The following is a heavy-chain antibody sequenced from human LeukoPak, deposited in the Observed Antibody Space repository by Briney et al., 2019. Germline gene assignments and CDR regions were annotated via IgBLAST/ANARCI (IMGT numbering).Heavy chain of an antibody. V-gene: IGHV1-69*06. J-gene: IGHJ5*02. CDR1: GGTFSSYA. Sequence: SVKVSCKASGGTFSSYAISWVRQAPGQGLEWMGGIIPIFGTANYAQKFQGRVTITADKSTSTAYMELSSLRSDDTAVYYCARLLGELSYWFDPWGQGTLVTVSS. D-gene: IGHD3-16*02. CDR3: ARLLGELSYWFDP. CDR2: IIPIFGTA.